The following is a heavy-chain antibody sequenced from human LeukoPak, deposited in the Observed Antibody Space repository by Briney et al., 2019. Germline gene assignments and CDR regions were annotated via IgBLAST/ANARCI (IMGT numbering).Heavy chain of an antibody. D-gene: IGHD6-19*01. CDR3: SRGDGWCDY. J-gene: IGHJ4*02. V-gene: IGHV3-49*03. CDR1: GISFGDNA. CDR2: IRTKAYGGTA. Sequence: GRSLRLSCTVSGISFGDNAMSWFRQAPGKGLEWVGFIRTKAYGGTAEYAASVKGRFTISRDDSKSIAYLHMNGLKTEDTAVYYCSRGDGWCDYWGQGTLVTVSS.